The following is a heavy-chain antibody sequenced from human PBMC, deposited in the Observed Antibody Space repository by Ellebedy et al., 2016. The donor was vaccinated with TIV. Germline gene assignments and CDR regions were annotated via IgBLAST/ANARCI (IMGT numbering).Heavy chain of an antibody. D-gene: IGHD6-19*01. CDR1: GFTFSTYA. Sequence: GESLKISXAASGFTFSTYAMAWVRQAPGKGLEWVSTFSRSGATVYADSVKGRFTISRDTSKNTLYLQMNSLRVEDTAVYYCARGQYSSGTNWFDPWGQGTLVTVSS. J-gene: IGHJ5*02. CDR2: FSRSGAT. V-gene: IGHV3-23*01. CDR3: ARGQYSSGTNWFDP.